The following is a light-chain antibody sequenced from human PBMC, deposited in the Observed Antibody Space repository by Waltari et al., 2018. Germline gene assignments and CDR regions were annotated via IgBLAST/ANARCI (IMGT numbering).Light chain of an antibody. J-gene: IGLJ2*01. CDR3: SAYTTSTTEV. Sequence: QSALTQPASVSGSPGQSITISCPGTHSDIGAYNSVSWYQQHPGKAPKVIIYDVSNRPSGISNRFSGSKSGNTASLTISGLQAEDEADYYCSAYTTSTTEVFGGGTKLTVL. V-gene: IGLV2-14*03. CDR2: DVS. CDR1: HSDIGAYNS.